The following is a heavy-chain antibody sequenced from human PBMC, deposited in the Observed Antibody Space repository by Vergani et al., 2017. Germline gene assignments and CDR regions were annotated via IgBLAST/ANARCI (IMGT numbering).Heavy chain of an antibody. CDR3: VRVYFYDTSGYSHDALDI. CDR2: IKQDGSEK. D-gene: IGHD3-22*01. J-gene: IGHJ3*02. CDR1: GFSFSSYW. V-gene: IGHV3-7*01. Sequence: EAQLMESGGALVQPGGSLKLSCAASGFSFSSYWMSWVRQAPGKGLEWVANIKQDGSEKYYVDSVKGRFTISRDNAKNSLSLQMNSLRAEDTAVYFCVRVYFYDTSGYSHDALDIWGQGTLVTVSS.